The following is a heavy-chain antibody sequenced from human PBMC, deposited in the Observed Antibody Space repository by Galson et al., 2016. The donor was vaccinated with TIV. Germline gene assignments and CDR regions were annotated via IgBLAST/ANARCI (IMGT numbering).Heavy chain of an antibody. V-gene: IGHV3-53*04. CDR2: IYPSGDT. J-gene: IGHJ4*02. Sequence: LRLSCAASGFAVSRNYMSWVRQAPGKGLEWVSIIYPSGDTYYTEPMKGRFTISRHNSKNTLYLQMSNLRAADTALYFCARGFEVTPSPSPDYFDSWGQGALVTVSS. CDR1: GFAVSRNY. CDR3: ARGFEVTPSPSPDYFDS. D-gene: IGHD2-21*02.